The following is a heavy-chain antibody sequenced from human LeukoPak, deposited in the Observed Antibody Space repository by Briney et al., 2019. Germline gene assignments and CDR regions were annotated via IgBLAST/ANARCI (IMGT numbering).Heavy chain of an antibody. D-gene: IGHD1-14*01. CDR2: IYSDNT. CDR3: ARDLSPWESRNPDAFDI. CDR1: GFTVSSNS. V-gene: IGHV3-53*01. J-gene: IGHJ3*02. Sequence: GALRLSCTVSGFTVSSNSMSWVRQAPGKGLEWVSFIYSDNTHYSDSVKGRFTISRDNSKNTLYLQMNSLRAEDTAVYYCARDLSPWESRNPDAFDIWGQGTTVTVSS.